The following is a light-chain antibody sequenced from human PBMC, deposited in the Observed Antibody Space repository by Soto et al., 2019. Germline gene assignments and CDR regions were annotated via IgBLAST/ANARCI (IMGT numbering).Light chain of an antibody. V-gene: IGLV4-69*01. CDR3: QTWRTCTVV. CDR2: VNSDGSH. Sequence: QSVLTQSPSASASLGASVKLTCTLSSGHSTYAIAWHQQQPEKGPRYLMKVNSDGSHSKGDGIPDRFSGSSSGAERYFTISSLQSEDEADYYFQTWRTCTVVFGGGTKLTVL. CDR1: SGHSTYA. J-gene: IGLJ3*02.